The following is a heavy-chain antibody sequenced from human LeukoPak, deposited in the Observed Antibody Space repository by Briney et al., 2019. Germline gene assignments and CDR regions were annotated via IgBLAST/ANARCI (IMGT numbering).Heavy chain of an antibody. Sequence: SGGSLRLSCAASGFTFSSYEMNWVRQAPGKGLEWVSYISSSGSTIYYADSVKGRFTISRDNAKNSLYLQMNSLRAEDTAVYYCASKTRGVMGYWGQGTLVTVSS. D-gene: IGHD3-10*01. CDR2: ISSSGSTI. CDR3: ASKTRGVMGY. V-gene: IGHV3-48*03. CDR1: GFTFSSYE. J-gene: IGHJ4*02.